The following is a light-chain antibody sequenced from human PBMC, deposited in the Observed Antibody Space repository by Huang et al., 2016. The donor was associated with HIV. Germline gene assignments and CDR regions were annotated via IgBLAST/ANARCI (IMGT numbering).Light chain of an antibody. CDR3: QQSHSTSWT. CDR1: LTMSNY. CDR2: AAY. Sequence: DIQMTQSPSSLSASVGDRVTITCRASLTMSNYLNWYQQKPGKAPNRLIYAAYSLQSGVPSRFSGSGSGTDFTLTISSLQPEDFATYFCQQSHSTSWTVGQGTKVEVK. J-gene: IGKJ1*01. V-gene: IGKV1-39*01.